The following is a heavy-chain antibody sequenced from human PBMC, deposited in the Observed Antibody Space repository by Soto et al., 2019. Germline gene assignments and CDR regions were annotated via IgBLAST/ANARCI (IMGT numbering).Heavy chain of an antibody. CDR2: ISAYNGNT. D-gene: IGHD4-17*01. J-gene: IGHJ4*02. CDR1: GCTFTSYG. CDR3: ARGVETFTVTTLDY. Sequence: ASVKVSCKASGCTFTSYGISWVRQAPGQGLEWMGWISAYNGNTNYAQKLQGRVTMTTDTSTSTAYMELRSLRSDDTAVYYCARGVETFTVTTLDYWGQGTLVTVSS. V-gene: IGHV1-18*01.